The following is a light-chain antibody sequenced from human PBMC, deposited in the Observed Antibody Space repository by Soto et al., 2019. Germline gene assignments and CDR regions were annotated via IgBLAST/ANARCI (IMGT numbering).Light chain of an antibody. V-gene: IGKV3-11*01. CDR1: QSVSSY. J-gene: IGKJ2*01. Sequence: EIVLTQSPATLSLSPGERATLSCRASQSVSSYLTCYQQKPGQAPRLLIYDASNRATDIPARFSGSGSGTDFTLTISSLEPEDFAVYYCQQRGNWPRTFGQGTKLEIK. CDR3: QQRGNWPRT. CDR2: DAS.